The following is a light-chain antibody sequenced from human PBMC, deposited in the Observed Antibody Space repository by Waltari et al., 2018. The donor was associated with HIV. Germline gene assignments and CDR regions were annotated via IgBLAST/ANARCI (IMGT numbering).Light chain of an antibody. J-gene: IGLJ3*02. V-gene: IGLV3-10*01. CDR2: EDS. CDR1: ALPKQY. CDR3: YSTDSSDWV. Sequence: SYELTQPPSVSVSPGQTARITCSGDALPKQYAYWYQQKSGQGPVLVIYEDSKRPSAIPERFSGSSSGTMATLTISGAQVEDEADYYCYSTDSSDWVFGGGTKLTVL.